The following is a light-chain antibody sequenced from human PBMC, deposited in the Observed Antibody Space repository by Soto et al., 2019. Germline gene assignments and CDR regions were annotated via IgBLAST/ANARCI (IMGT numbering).Light chain of an antibody. CDR3: GAWDDSLNGPV. CDR2: SNN. CDR1: SSNIGSNT. Sequence: QAVVTQPPSASGTPGQRVTISCSGSSSNIGSNTVNWYQQLHGTAPKLLIYSNNQRPSGVHDRFSGSKSGTSASLAISGLQSEDEADYDCGAWDDSLNGPVFGGGTKLTVL. J-gene: IGLJ2*01. V-gene: IGLV1-44*01.